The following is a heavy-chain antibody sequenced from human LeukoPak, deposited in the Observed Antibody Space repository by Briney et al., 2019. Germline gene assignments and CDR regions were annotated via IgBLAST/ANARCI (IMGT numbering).Heavy chain of an antibody. CDR1: GFTFSSYE. Sequence: GGSLRLSCAASGFTFSSYEMNWVRQAPGKGLEWVSSISSSSSYIYYADSVKGRFTISRDNAKNSLYLQMNSLRAEDTAVYYCARYRFNSVPAAPGLMDVWGKGTTVTVSS. V-gene: IGHV3-21*01. CDR3: ARYRFNSVPAAPGLMDV. J-gene: IGHJ6*03. D-gene: IGHD2-2*01. CDR2: ISSSSSYI.